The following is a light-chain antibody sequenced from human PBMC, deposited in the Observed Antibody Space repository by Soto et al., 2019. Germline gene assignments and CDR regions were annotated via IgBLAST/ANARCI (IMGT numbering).Light chain of an antibody. CDR1: NIGSKT. V-gene: IGLV3-21*02. Sequence: SYELTQPPSVSVAPGQTATITCRGNNIGSKTVHWYQQNPGQAPVLVVFDDSDRLSGIPERFSGSNSGNTATLTISRVEAGDEADHYCKVWDNSPDHRYVFGTGTKVTVL. J-gene: IGLJ1*01. CDR2: DDS. CDR3: KVWDNSPDHRYV.